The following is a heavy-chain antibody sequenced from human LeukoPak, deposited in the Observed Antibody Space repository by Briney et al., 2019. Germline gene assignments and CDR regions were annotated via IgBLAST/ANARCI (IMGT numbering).Heavy chain of an antibody. CDR2: IYSGGTT. J-gene: IGHJ4*02. CDR1: GFTVSSNY. D-gene: IGHD6-13*01. CDR3: ASSSAAAGAKIDY. V-gene: IGHV3-66*01. Sequence: GGSLRLSCAASGFTVSSNYMNWVRQAPGKGLEWVSIIYSGGTTYYADSVRGRFTISRDSSKNTLYLQMTSLRAEDTAVYYCASSSAAAGAKIDYWGQGTLVTVSS.